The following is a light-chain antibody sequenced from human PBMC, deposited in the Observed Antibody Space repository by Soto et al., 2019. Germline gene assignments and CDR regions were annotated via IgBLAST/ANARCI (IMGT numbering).Light chain of an antibody. CDR2: DAS. J-gene: IGKJ5*01. CDR1: QIIIIW. Sequence: DIQMTQSPSTPSASVGDRVTIICRASQIIIIWLAWYQQKPGKAPKFLIYDASNLETGVPSRFSGSGSGTDFTFTISSLQPEDIATYYCQQYDNLPTFGQGTRLEIK. V-gene: IGKV1-33*01. CDR3: QQYDNLPT.